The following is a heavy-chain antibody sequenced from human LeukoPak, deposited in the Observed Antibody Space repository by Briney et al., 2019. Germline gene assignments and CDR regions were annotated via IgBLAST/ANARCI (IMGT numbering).Heavy chain of an antibody. D-gene: IGHD3-9*01. CDR1: GFTFSSYG. J-gene: IGHJ3*02. CDR2: IRYDGSNK. CDR3: AKVEDYDILTGYYLSGAFDI. V-gene: IGHV3-30*02. Sequence: GGSLRLSCAASGFTFSSYGMHWVRQAPGKGLEWVAFIRYDGSNKYYADPVKGRFTISRDNSKNTLYLQMNSLRAEDTAVYYCAKVEDYDILTGYYLSGAFDIWGQGTMVTVSS.